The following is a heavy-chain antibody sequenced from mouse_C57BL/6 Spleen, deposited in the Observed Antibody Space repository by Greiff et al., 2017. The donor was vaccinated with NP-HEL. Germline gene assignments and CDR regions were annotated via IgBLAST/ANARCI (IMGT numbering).Heavy chain of an antibody. V-gene: IGHV14-2*01. CDR3: VRWDGSSYFDY. Sequence: VQLQQSGAELVKPGASVKLSCTASGFNIKDYYMHWVKQRTEQGLEWIGRIDPEDGETKYAPKFQGKATITADPSSTTAYLQLSSLTSEDTAVYDCVRWDGSSYFDYWGQGTTLTVSS. D-gene: IGHD1-1*01. CDR2: IDPEDGET. J-gene: IGHJ2*01. CDR1: GFNIKDYY.